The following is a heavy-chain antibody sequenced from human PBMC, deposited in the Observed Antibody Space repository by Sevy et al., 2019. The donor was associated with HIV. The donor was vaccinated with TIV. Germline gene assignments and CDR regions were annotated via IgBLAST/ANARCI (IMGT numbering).Heavy chain of an antibody. J-gene: IGHJ5*01. Sequence: GGSLRLSCSASGFTFRSFSMHWVRQAPGKGLEWVAAIWYDGRTKQYADSVKGRFTISRDNSKSMLNLDMNSLRAEDTALYFCARDSARVIVPTAGFDSWGQGTVVTVSS. D-gene: IGHD1-1*01. CDR3: ARDSARVIVPTAGFDS. CDR2: IWYDGRTK. V-gene: IGHV3-33*01. CDR1: GFTFRSFS.